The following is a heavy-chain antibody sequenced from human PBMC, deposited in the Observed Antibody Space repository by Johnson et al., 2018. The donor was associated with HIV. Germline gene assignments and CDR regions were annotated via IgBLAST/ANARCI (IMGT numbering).Heavy chain of an antibody. CDR2: IRYDGSNK. D-gene: IGHD2-2*01. CDR1: GFNFSNYG. J-gene: IGHJ3*02. CDR3: AKNQPEQRVVPAARHAAFDI. V-gene: IGHV3-30*02. Sequence: QVQLVESGGGVVQPGGSLRLSCAASGFNFSNYGIHWVRQAPGKGLEWVAFIRYDGSNKYYADSMKGRFTIYRDNSKNTLYLQMNSLRAEDTAVYYCAKNQPEQRVVPAARHAAFDIWGQGTMVTVSS.